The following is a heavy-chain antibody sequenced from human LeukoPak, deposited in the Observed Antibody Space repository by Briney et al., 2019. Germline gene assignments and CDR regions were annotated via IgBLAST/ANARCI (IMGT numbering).Heavy chain of an antibody. CDR2: IYYSGST. CDR3: ARPSLGAFDI. CDR1: GGSISSSSSY. J-gene: IGHJ3*02. Sequence: SETLSPTCTVSGGSISSSSSYWGWVRQPPGKGLEWIGSIYYSGSTYYNPSLKSRVTISVDTSKNQFSLKLSSVTAADTAVYYCARPSLGAFDIWGQGTMVTVSS. V-gene: IGHV4-39*01. D-gene: IGHD3-16*01.